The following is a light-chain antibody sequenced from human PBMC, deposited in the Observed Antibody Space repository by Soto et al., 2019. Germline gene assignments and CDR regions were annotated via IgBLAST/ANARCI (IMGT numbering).Light chain of an antibody. V-gene: IGKV1-39*01. Sequence: DVQMTQSPSSLSALVGDRVTITCRASQSVSRYLNWYQHKPGKAPKLLINAASNLRSGVPSRFSGSRSGTDFTLTIDGLQPEDFAVSYCQQSYITPPITFGQGTRLEPK. J-gene: IGKJ5*01. CDR3: QQSYITPPIT. CDR2: AAS. CDR1: QSVSRY.